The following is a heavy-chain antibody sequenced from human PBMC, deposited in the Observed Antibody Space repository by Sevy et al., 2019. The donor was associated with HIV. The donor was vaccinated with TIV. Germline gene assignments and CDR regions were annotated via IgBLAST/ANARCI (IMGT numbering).Heavy chain of an antibody. CDR1: GGSISSYY. J-gene: IGHJ4*02. CDR2: IYYTGTT. V-gene: IGHV4-59*13. CDR3: AGDNSVNPRVFDY. D-gene: IGHD4-17*01. Sequence: SETLSLTCTVSGGSISSYYWSWIRQPPGKGLEWIDYIYYTGTTDYNPSLKSRVTISRDTSKTQFSLKLTSVTAADTAVYYWAGDNSVNPRVFDYWGQGAPVTVSS.